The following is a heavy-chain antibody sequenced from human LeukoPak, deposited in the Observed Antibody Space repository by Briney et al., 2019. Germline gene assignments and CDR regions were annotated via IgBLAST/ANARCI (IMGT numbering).Heavy chain of an antibody. D-gene: IGHD3-22*01. V-gene: IGHV3-30-3*01. J-gene: IGHJ6*02. CDR1: GFTFSSYA. CDR3: ARVGSDYYDISLYGMDV. CDR2: ISYDGSNK. Sequence: HSGGSLRLSCAASGFTFSSYAMHWVRQAPGKGLEWVAVISYDGSNKYYADSVKGRFTISRDNSKNTLYLQMNSLRAEDTAVYYCARVGSDYYDISLYGMDVWGQGTTVTVSS.